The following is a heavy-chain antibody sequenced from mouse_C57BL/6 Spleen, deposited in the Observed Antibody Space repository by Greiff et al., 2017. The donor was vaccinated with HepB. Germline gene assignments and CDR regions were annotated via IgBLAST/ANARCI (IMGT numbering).Heavy chain of an antibody. CDR1: GYSFTDYN. CDR2: INPNYGTT. Sequence: VQLQQSGPELVKPGASVKISCKASGYSFTDYNMNWVKQSNGKSLEWIGVINPNYGTTSYNQKFKGKATLTVDQSSSTAYMQLNSLTSEDSAVYYCASPFYSNYAYAMDYWGQGTSVTVSS. D-gene: IGHD2-5*01. J-gene: IGHJ4*01. V-gene: IGHV1-39*01. CDR3: ASPFYSNYAYAMDY.